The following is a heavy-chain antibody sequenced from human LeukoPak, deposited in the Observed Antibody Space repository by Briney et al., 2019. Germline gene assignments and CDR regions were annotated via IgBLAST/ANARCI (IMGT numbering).Heavy chain of an antibody. CDR2: ISSSSSYI. V-gene: IGHV3-21*01. CDR3: ARDPRLDAFDI. J-gene: IGHJ3*02. Sequence: GGSLRPSCAASGFTFSSYSMNWVRQAPGKGLEWVSSISSSSSYIYYADSVKGRFTISRDNAKNSLYLQMNSLRAEDTAVYYCARDPRLDAFDIWGQGTMVTVSS. CDR1: GFTFSSYS. D-gene: IGHD4-11*01.